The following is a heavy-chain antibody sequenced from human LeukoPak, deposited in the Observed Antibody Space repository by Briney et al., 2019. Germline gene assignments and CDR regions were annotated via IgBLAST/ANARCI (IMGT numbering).Heavy chain of an antibody. CDR2: ISYDGSNK. Sequence: GGSLRFSCAASGFTFSSYGMPWVRQAPGRGLEWVAVISYDGSNKYYADSVKGRFTISRDNSKNTLYLQMNSLRAEDTAVYYCAKDPGWVLVVVPAAIDYWGQGTLVTVSS. CDR1: GFTFSSYG. CDR3: AKDPGWVLVVVPAAIDY. V-gene: IGHV3-30*18. D-gene: IGHD2-2*01. J-gene: IGHJ4*02.